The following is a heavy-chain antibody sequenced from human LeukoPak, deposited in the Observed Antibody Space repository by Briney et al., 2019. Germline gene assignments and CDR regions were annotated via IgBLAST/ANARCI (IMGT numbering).Heavy chain of an antibody. D-gene: IGHD1-26*01. CDR1: GFILSDHY. CDR3: GRSGRYRPSDL. J-gene: IGHJ5*02. CDR2: TRNKANSYTT. V-gene: IGHV3-72*01. Sequence: PGGSLRLSCAASGFILSDHYIGWVRQAPGKGLEWVGRTRNKANSYTTGYAASVKGRFTISRDDPKNLLYLQMNSLKSEDTAVYYCGRSGRYRPSDLWGQGTLVTVSS.